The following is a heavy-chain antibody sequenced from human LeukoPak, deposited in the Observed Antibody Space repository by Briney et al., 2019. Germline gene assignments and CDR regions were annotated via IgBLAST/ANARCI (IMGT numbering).Heavy chain of an antibody. CDR3: ARRWHFGSRYCIDV. Sequence: PSETLSLTCAVYGGSFSNYYWSWIRQTPGKGLEWIGEINDGGRTNINPSLMSRVTISVDTSKNQFSLRLTSVTATDTAVYYCARRWHFGSRYCIDVWGKGGAVSVSS. J-gene: IGHJ6*04. CDR1: GGSFSNYY. D-gene: IGHD1-26*01. CDR2: INDGGRT. V-gene: IGHV4-34*01.